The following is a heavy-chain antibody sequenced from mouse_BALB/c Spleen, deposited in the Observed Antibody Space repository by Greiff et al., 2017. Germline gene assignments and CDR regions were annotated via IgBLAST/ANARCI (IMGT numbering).Heavy chain of an antibody. D-gene: IGHD1-1*01. V-gene: IGHV2-6-7*01. CDR2: IWGDGST. Sequence: VKVVESGPGLVAPSQSLSITCTVSGFSLTGYGVNWVRQPPGKGLEWLGMIWGDGSTDYNSALKSRLSISKDNSKSQVFLKMISLQTDDTARYYCARDEGLYGSSPAWFAYWGQGTLVTVSA. J-gene: IGHJ3*01. CDR1: GFSLTGYG. CDR3: ARDEGLYGSSPAWFAY.